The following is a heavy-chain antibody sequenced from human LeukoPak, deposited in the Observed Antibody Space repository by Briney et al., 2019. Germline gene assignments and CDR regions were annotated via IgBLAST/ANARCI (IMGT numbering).Heavy chain of an antibody. CDR1: GGSFSGYY. J-gene: IGHJ5*02. CDR2: INHSGST. Sequence: SETLSLTCAVYGGSFSGYYWSWIRQPLGKGLEWIGEINHSGSTNYNPSLKSRVTISVDTSKNQFSLKLSSVTAADTAVYYCAGVPGIAVAGPRSDPWGQGTLVTVSS. D-gene: IGHD6-19*01. V-gene: IGHV4-34*01. CDR3: AGVPGIAVAGPRSDP.